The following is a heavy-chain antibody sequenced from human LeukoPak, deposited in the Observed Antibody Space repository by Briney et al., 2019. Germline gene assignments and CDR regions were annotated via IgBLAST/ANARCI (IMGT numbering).Heavy chain of an antibody. CDR3: ARVAVKLVAATLNYFDY. V-gene: IGHV4-61*02. Sequence: SQTLSLTCTVSGGSISSGSYYWSWIRQPAGKGLEWIGRIYTSGSTNYNPSLKSRVTISVDTSKNQFSLKLSSVTAADTAVYYCARVAVKLVAATLNYFDYWGQGTLVTVSS. J-gene: IGHJ4*02. CDR2: IYTSGST. D-gene: IGHD2-15*01. CDR1: GGSISSGSYY.